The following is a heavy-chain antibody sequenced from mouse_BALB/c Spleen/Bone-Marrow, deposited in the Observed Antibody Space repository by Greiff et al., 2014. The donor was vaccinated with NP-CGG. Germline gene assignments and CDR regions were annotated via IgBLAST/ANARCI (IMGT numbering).Heavy chain of an antibody. V-gene: IGHV5-6-5*01. CDR3: ARDDYDDQYYFDY. CDR1: GFTFSSYA. J-gene: IGHJ2*01. D-gene: IGHD2-4*01. CDR2: ISSGGST. Sequence: VQLKESGGGLVKPGGSLKLSCAASGFTFSSYAMSWVRQTPEKRLEWVASISSGGSTYYPDSVKGRFTISRDNARNILYLQMSSLRSEDTAMYYCARDDYDDQYYFDYWGQGTTHTVSS.